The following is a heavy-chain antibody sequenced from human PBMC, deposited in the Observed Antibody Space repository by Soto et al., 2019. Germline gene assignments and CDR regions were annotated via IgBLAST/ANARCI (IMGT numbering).Heavy chain of an antibody. J-gene: IGHJ4*02. D-gene: IGHD1-7*01. CDR3: ASAPNWNYGY. CDR1: GFTSSSYW. Sequence: EVQLVESGGGLVQPGGSLRLSCAASGFTSSSYWMSWVRQVPGRGLEWVANINQDGSEKYYVDSVRGRFTISRDNAKNSLYLQMNSLRAEDTAVYYCASAPNWNYGYWGQGTLVTVSP. CDR2: INQDGSEK. V-gene: IGHV3-7*01.